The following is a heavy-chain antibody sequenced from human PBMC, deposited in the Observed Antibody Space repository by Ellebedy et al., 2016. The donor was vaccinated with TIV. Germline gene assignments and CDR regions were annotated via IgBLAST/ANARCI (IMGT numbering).Heavy chain of an antibody. D-gene: IGHD3-10*01. J-gene: IGHJ4*02. CDR1: GYTFSSFG. Sequence: ASVKVSCKASGYTFSSFGITWVRQAPGQGLEWMGGIVPAVNMANHAQKFRGRLTITADLSSSTAYMELSSLRSEDTAVYYCARVPDWLGSGSYYFIFQHWGQGTLVTVSS. CDR3: ARVPDWLGSGSYYFIFQH. CDR2: IVPAVNMA. V-gene: IGHV1-69*10.